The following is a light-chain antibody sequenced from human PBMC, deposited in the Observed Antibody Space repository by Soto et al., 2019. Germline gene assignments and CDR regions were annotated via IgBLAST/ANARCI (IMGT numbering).Light chain of an antibody. CDR3: QQGTNRPPYT. CDR2: AAS. CDR1: QSVSSF. V-gene: IGKV3-11*01. Sequence: EIVLTQYPATLSLSPGERATLSCRASQSVSSFLAWFQHKPGQAPRLLIYAASNRATGIPARFSGSGSGTDFTLTISSLEPEDSAVYYCQQGTNRPPYTFGQGTKLEIK. J-gene: IGKJ2*01.